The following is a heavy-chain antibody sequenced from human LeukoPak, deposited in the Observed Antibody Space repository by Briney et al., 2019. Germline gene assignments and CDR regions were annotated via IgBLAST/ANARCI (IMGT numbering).Heavy chain of an antibody. CDR2: INPNSGGT. Sequence: GASVKVSCKASGYTFTGYYMHWVRQAPGQGLEWMGWINPNSGGTNYAQKFQGRVTMTRNTSISTAYMELSSLRSEDTAVYYCARARAGVLWFGPYYYYYMDVWGKGTTVTVSS. CDR3: ARARAGVLWFGPYYYYYMDV. D-gene: IGHD3-10*01. V-gene: IGHV1-2*02. J-gene: IGHJ6*03. CDR1: GYTFTGYY.